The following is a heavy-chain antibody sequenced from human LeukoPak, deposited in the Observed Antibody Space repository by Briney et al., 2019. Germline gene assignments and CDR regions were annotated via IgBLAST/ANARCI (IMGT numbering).Heavy chain of an antibody. V-gene: IGHV3-23*01. CDR1: GFTFSSYV. Sequence: GGSLRLSCAASGFTFSSYVMSWVRQAPGKGLEWVSGISGGGGSTYYADSVKGRFTISRDNSKNTLYLQMNSLRAEDTAVYYCARLIGYYDSLTGYYNAYFDLWGRGTLVTVSS. CDR3: ARLIGYYDSLTGYYNAYFDL. J-gene: IGHJ2*01. D-gene: IGHD3-9*01. CDR2: ISGGGGST.